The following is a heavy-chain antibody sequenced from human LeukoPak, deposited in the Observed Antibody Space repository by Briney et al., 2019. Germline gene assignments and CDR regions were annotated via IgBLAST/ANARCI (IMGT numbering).Heavy chain of an antibody. V-gene: IGHV4-59*01. Sequence: TSSETLSLTCTVSGGSFSSYYWSWIRQPPGKGLEWIGNIYYSGSTNFNPSLKSRVTMSVDTSKNQFSLKLSSVTAADTAVYYCASYDRSRLDPWGQGTLVTVSS. D-gene: IGHD6-13*01. J-gene: IGHJ5*02. CDR3: ASYDRSRLDP. CDR2: IYYSGST. CDR1: GGSFSSYY.